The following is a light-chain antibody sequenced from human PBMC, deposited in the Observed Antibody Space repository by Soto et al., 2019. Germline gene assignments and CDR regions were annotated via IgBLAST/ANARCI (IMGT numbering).Light chain of an antibody. Sequence: DIQKTQSPSSLSASVGDKVTITCRASQRISTYLNWYQQKPGKAPKLLIFAASSLQSGVPSRFSGSGSGTEFTLTISGLQPEDSSTYCCQQSYSISPYTFGQGTKLGIK. CDR3: QQSYSISPYT. CDR2: AAS. CDR1: QRISTY. J-gene: IGKJ2*01. V-gene: IGKV1-39*01.